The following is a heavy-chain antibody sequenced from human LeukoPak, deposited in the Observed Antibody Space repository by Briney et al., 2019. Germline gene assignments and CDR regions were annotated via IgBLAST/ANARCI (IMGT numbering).Heavy chain of an antibody. CDR2: INSDGSST. J-gene: IGHJ5*02. D-gene: IGHD6-13*01. CDR1: GFTFSSYW. Sequence: GGSLRLSCAASGFTFSSYWMHWVRQAPGKGLVWVSRINSDGSSTSYADSVKGRFTISRDDGKNSLYLQMTSLRAEDTAVYYCVRDSSSWTRVWFDPWGQGTLVTVSS. V-gene: IGHV3-74*01. CDR3: VRDSSSWTRVWFDP.